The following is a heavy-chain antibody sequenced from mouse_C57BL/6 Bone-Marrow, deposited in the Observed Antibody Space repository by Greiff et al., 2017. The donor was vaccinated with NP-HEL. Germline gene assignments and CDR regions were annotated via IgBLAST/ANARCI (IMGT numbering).Heavy chain of an antibody. J-gene: IGHJ4*01. CDR3: ARRGYYYGSSNAMDY. D-gene: IGHD1-1*01. Sequence: QVQLKQSGPELVKPGASVKISCKASGYAFSSSWMNWVKQRPGKGLEWIGRIYPGDGDTNYNGKFKGKATLTADKSSSTAYMQLSSLTSEDSAVYFCARRGYYYGSSNAMDYWGQGTSVTVSS. CDR2: IYPGDGDT. CDR1: GYAFSSSW. V-gene: IGHV1-82*01.